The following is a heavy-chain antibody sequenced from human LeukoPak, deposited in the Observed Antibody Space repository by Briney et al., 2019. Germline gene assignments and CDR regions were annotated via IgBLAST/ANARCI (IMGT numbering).Heavy chain of an antibody. Sequence: GGSLRLSCAASGFTFSSYAMSWVRQAPGKGLEWVSAISGSGGSTYYADSVKGRFTISRDNSKNTLYLQMNSLRAEDTAVYYCAKSYYDTLTAKGGFDYWGQGTLVTVSS. D-gene: IGHD3-9*01. CDR1: GFTFSSYA. V-gene: IGHV3-23*01. J-gene: IGHJ4*02. CDR2: ISGSGGST. CDR3: AKSYYDTLTAKGGFDY.